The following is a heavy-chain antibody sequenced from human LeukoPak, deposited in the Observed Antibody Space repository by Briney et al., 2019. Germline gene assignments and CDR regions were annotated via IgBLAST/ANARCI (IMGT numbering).Heavy chain of an antibody. J-gene: IGHJ5*02. Sequence: SETLSLTCDVYGGSFSGYYWSWIRQPPGKGLEWIGEISHTGSTNYNPSLMSRVTISVDTSKNQFSLKLSSVTAADTAVYYCARSTYYYDSSGYYYWFDPWGQGTLVTVSS. D-gene: IGHD3-22*01. CDR1: GGSFSGYY. V-gene: IGHV4-34*01. CDR3: ARSTYYYDSSGYYYWFDP. CDR2: ISHTGST.